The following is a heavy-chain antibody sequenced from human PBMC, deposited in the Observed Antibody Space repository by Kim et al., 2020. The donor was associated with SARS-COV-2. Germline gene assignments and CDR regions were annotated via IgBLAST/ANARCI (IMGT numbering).Heavy chain of an antibody. J-gene: IGHJ6*02. CDR1: GYTFTYRY. CDR3: ACGVEYYYGMDV. CDR2: ITPFNGNT. D-gene: IGHD2-21*01. Sequence: SVKVSCKASGYTFTYRYLHWVRQAPGQALEWMGWITPFNGNTNYAQKFQDRVTITRDRSMSTAYMELSSLRSEDTAMYYCACGVEYYYGMDVWGQGTTVTVSS. V-gene: IGHV1-45*02.